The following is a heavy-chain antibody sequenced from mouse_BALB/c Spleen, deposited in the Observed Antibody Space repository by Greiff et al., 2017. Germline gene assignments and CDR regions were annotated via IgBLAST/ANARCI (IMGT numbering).Heavy chain of an antibody. J-gene: IGHJ2*01. CDR2: IRNKANGYTT. Sequence: EVKLVESGGGLVQPGGSLRLSCATSGFTFTDYYMSWVRQPPGKALEWLGFIRNKANGYTTEYSASVKGRFTISRDNSQSILYLQMNTLRAEDSATYYCARDNYGYVRDYYFDYWGQGTTLTVSS. CDR3: ARDNYGYVRDYYFDY. CDR1: GFTFTDYY. D-gene: IGHD1-2*01. V-gene: IGHV7-3*02.